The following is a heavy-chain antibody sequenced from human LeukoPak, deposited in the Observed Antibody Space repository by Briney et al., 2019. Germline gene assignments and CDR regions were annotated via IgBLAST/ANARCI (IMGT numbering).Heavy chain of an antibody. CDR3: ARDEYRGGVPAARYGMDV. Sequence: GASVKVSCKASGGTFSSYAISWVRQAPGQGLEWMGGIIPIFGTANYAQKFQGRVTITADESTSTAYMELSSLRSEDTAVYYCARDEYRGGVPAARYGMDVWGQGTTVTVSS. CDR2: IIPIFGTA. V-gene: IGHV1-69*13. J-gene: IGHJ6*02. D-gene: IGHD2-2*01. CDR1: GGTFSSYA.